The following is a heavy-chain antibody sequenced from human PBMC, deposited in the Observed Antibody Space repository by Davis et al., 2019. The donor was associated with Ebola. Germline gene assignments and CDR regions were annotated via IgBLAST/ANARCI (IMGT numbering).Heavy chain of an antibody. CDR3: ARGWLRGGMDV. V-gene: IGHV6-1*01. Sequence: PSETLSLTCAISGDSVSSGGWNWIRQSPSRGLEWLGRTYYSSKWFKDYAVSVKSRITINLDTSKNQFSLQLNSVTPEDTAVYYCARGWLRGGMDVWGEGTTVTVSS. CDR2: TYYSSKWFK. D-gene: IGHD5-18*01. CDR1: GDSVSSGG. J-gene: IGHJ6*04.